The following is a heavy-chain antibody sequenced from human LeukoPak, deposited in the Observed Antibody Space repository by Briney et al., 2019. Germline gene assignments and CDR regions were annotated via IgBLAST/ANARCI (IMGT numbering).Heavy chain of an antibody. CDR3: AKEGGSGWTFDY. D-gene: IGHD6-19*01. CDR1: GFTFSSYA. Sequence: GGSLRLSCAASGFTFSSYAMSWVRQAAGKGLEWVSAISGSGGNTYYTDSVKGRFTISRDNSNNALYLQMNSLRAEDTAVYYCAKEGGSGWTFDYWGQGTLVTVSS. V-gene: IGHV3-23*01. CDR2: ISGSGGNT. J-gene: IGHJ4*02.